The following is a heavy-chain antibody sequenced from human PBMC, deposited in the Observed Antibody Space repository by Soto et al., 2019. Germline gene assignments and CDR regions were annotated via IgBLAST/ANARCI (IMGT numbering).Heavy chain of an antibody. D-gene: IGHD4-17*01. CDR1: GFSLTTNRVV. CDR3: VHRTTVTSDDY. J-gene: IGHJ4*02. CDR2: IYGDDDK. V-gene: IGHV2-5*02. Sequence: GPTLVNPTQTLTLTCTFSGFSLTTNRVVVGWVRQPPGKAPSWLAFIYGDDDKRYSPSLWSRLTITKDTSKNQVVLTMTNLDPVDTATCYCVHRTTVTSDDYWGRGTLVTVSS.